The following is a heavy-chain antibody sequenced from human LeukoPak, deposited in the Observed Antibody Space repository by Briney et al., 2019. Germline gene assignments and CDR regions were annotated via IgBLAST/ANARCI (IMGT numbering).Heavy chain of an antibody. V-gene: IGHV3-23*01. CDR2: ISGSGGST. CDR1: GFTFSSYA. D-gene: IGHD4-11*01. J-gene: IGHJ4*02. Sequence: GGSLRLSCAASGFTFSSYAMSWVRQAPGKGLEWVSAISGSGGSTYYADSVKGRFTISRDNSKNTLYLQMNGLRAEDTAVYYCAKEPDYGNYVGYFDYWGQGTLVTVSS. CDR3: AKEPDYGNYVGYFDY.